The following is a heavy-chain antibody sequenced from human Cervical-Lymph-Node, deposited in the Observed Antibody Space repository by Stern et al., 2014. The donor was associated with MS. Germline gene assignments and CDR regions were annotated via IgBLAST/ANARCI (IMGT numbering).Heavy chain of an antibody. V-gene: IGHV4-39*01. CDR3: ARLVVTRAAEAFDT. CDR1: GGSVSSTFF. D-gene: IGHD2-21*02. J-gene: IGHJ3*02. Sequence: QVQLVESGPGLVKPSETLSLTCTVSGGSVSSTFFWGWIRQSPGKTLEWIGNIHYSGTTHYSPSLRSRSTMSVDTSKNQFSLRLTSVTAADTAVYYCARLVVTRAAEAFDTWGQGAMISVSS. CDR2: IHYSGTT.